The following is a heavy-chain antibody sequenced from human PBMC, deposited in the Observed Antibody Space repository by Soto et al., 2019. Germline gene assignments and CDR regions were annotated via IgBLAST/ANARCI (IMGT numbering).Heavy chain of an antibody. CDR2: ICYSGNP. CDR1: GDSITSYC. V-gene: IGHV4-59*08. J-gene: IGHJ4*02. D-gene: IGHD3-9*01. CDR3: VSHLTGTVSGHGD. Sequence: SETLSLTCTVFGDSITSYCWSWIRQLPGKGLDWVGQICYSGNPTYSPSLKSRVTISVDTSENQFSLKLSSVTAADTAVYYCVSHLTGTVSGHGDWGQGTLVTV.